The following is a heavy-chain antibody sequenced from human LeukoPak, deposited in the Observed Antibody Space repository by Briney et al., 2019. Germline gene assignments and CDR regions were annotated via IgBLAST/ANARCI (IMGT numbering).Heavy chain of an antibody. CDR1: GGSISSGGYY. D-gene: IGHD3-3*01. J-gene: IGHJ4*02. CDR3: VRDIKSRFLDH. CDR2: ISGSGGST. Sequence: PSETLSLTCTVSGGSISSGGYYWSWVRQAPGKGLEWVSAISGSGGSTYYADSVKGRFTISRDNSKNTLLLQMNSLRAEDTAIYYCVRDIKSRFLDHWGQGTLVTVSS. V-gene: IGHV3-23*01.